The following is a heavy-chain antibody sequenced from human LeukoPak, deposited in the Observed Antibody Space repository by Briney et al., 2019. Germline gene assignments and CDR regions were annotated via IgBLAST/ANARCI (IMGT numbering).Heavy chain of an antibody. CDR2: ISGRDDTTYYTDSPEGST. Sequence: GGSLRLSCEASGFTFLNYAMSWVRQAPGKGLQWVSGISGRDDTTYYTDSPEGSTYYTNSAEGRFTISRDNSKNTVYLQIDSLGVEDTAVYYCAKCMSATGVCLNFDSWRQGILVTVSS. CDR3: AKCMSATGVCLNFDS. CDR1: GFTFLNYA. V-gene: IGHV3-23*01. D-gene: IGHD2-21*02. J-gene: IGHJ4*02.